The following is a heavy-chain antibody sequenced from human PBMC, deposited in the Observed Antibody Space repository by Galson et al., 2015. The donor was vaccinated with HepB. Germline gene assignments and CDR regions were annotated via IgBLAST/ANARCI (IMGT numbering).Heavy chain of an antibody. V-gene: IGHV3-21*01. CDR2: ISSTSTYI. CDR3: ARRITYCASDCRDWIDS. CDR1: GFTFSTYS. J-gene: IGHJ5*01. D-gene: IGHD2-21*01. Sequence: SLRLSCAASGFTFSTYSMNWVRQAPGKGLEWVSSISSTSTYIYYGDSVKGRFTISRDNAKNSLYLQMNSLRAEDTAVYYCARRITYCASDCRDWIDSWGQGTPVTVSS.